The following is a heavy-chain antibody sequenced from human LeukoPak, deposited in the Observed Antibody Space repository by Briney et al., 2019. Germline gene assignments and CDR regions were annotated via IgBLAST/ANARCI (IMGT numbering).Heavy chain of an antibody. CDR3: ARNPRNLGYGDY. Sequence: GGSLRLSCAASGFTFSDYWMTWVRQAPGKGLEWVANIKQDGSEMYYVDSVKGRFTISRDNAKNTLYLQMKSLRAEDTAVYYCARNPRNLGYGDYWGQGTLVTVST. CDR2: IKQDGSEM. CDR1: GFTFSDYW. J-gene: IGHJ4*02. V-gene: IGHV3-7*01. D-gene: IGHD5-18*01.